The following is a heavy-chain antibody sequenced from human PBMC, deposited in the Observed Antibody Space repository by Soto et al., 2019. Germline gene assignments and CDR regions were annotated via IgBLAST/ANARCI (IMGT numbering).Heavy chain of an antibody. CDR2: IKADGNEK. J-gene: IGHJ6*02. CDR3: ASAQYHDNQNDYCYGIAV. D-gene: IGHD1-1*01. V-gene: IGHV3-7*01. Sequence: GGSLRLSCEASGFTFNNYYMSWVRQAQGKGKEWVANIKADGNEKGYLNSMEGRFTIARIYAKKSVTLQMKSLRAENTAVYYCASAQYHDNQNDYCYGIAVWGQGTTVTVSS. CDR1: GFTFNNYY.